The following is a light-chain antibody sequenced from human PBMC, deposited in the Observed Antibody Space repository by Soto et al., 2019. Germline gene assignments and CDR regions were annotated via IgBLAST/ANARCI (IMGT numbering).Light chain of an antibody. CDR2: DAS. CDR1: ESVNSH. V-gene: IGKV3-11*01. Sequence: EVVLTQSPATLSVSPGERATLSCRASESVNSHLSWYQQKRGQAPRLLIYDASIRATAIPARFCGSGSGTDCNRTISNLEPEDFAVYYCQQRNTRPRTFGGGTKVDVK. J-gene: IGKJ4*01. CDR3: QQRNTRPRT.